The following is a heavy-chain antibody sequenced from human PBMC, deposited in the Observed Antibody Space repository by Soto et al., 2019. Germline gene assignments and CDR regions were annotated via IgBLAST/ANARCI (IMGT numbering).Heavy chain of an antibody. CDR2: IYRTGTT. J-gene: IGHJ4*02. V-gene: IGHV3-53*01. CDR1: GFTGGNNY. CDR3: AKDGRGSGSHYSSFGY. Sequence: EVQLVEYGGGLIQPGGSLKLSCAASGFTGGNNYMSWVRQAPGKGLEWVSLIYRTGTTKYADSVKGRFTVSRDNAKSTLYLQMISLSAEDTAVYYCAKDGRGSGSHYSSFGYWGQVPLVTGSS. D-gene: IGHD3-10*01.